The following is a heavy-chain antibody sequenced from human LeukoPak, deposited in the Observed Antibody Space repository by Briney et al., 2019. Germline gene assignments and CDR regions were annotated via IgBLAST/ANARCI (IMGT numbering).Heavy chain of an antibody. J-gene: IGHJ6*02. CDR2: IYYSGST. D-gene: IGHD3-3*01. CDR3: ARVLPYDFWSGHYYYYYGMDV. CDR1: GGSISSYY. V-gene: IGHV4-59*01. Sequence: SETLSLTCTVSGGSISSYYWSWIRQPPGKGLEWIGYIYYSGSTNYNPSLKSRVTISVDTSKNQFSLKLSSVTAADTAVYYCARVLPYDFWSGHYYYYYGMDVWGQGTTVTVSS.